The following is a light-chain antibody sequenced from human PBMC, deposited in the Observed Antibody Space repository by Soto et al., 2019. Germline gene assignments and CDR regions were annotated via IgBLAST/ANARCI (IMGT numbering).Light chain of an antibody. CDR2: DNN. CDR1: SSNIGNNY. V-gene: IGLV1-51*01. Sequence: QSVLTQPPSVSAAPGLKVTISCSGSSSNIGNNYVSWYQQLPGTAPKLLIYDNNKRPSGIPDRFSGSKSGTSATLGITGLQTGDEADYYCGTWDSSLSAVFGGGTKLTVL. CDR3: GTWDSSLSAV. J-gene: IGLJ2*01.